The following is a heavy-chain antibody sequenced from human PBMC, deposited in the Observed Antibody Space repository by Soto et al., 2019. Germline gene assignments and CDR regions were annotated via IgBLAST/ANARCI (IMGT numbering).Heavy chain of an antibody. CDR2: ISYDGSNK. CDR1: GFTFSSYA. D-gene: IGHD4-17*01. V-gene: IGHV3-30-3*01. Sequence: QVQLVESGGGVVQPGRSLRLSCAASGFTFSSYAMHWVRQAPGKGLEWVAVISYDGSNKYYADSVKGRFTISRDNSKNTLYLQMNSLRDEDTAVYYCARGPPLSRRTVTTPGFDYWGQGTLVTVSS. CDR3: ARGPPLSRRTVTTPGFDY. J-gene: IGHJ4*02.